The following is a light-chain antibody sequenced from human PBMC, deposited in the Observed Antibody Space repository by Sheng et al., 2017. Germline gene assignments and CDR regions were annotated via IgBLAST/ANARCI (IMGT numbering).Light chain of an antibody. Sequence: EIVMTQSPAALSVSPGERATLSCRASQSVSSNLAWYQQKPGQAPRLLIYGASTRATGIPGSFSGSGSGTDFTLTISSLQSEDFAIYYCQQYNNWPRTFGQGTKVEIK. CDR3: QQYNNWPRT. V-gene: IGKV3-15*01. CDR1: QSVSSN. J-gene: IGKJ1*01. CDR2: GAS.